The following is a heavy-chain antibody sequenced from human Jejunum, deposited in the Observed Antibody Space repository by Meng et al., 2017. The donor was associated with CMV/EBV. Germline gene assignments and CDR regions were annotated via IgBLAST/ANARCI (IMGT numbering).Heavy chain of an antibody. CDR1: TLTNYH. J-gene: IGHJ6*02. CDR3: ARATQVAAISYYYYGMDV. Sequence: TLTNYHMHWVRQAPGQGLEWMGIINPSGDSTNYAQKFQGRVTMTRDTSTSTVYMELSSLTSEDTAVYYCARATQVAAISYYYYGMDVWGQGTMVTVSS. CDR2: INPSGDST. V-gene: IGHV1-46*01. D-gene: IGHD2-15*01.